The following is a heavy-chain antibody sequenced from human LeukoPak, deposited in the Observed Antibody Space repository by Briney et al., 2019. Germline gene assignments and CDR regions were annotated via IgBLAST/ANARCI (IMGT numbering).Heavy chain of an antibody. V-gene: IGHV4-59*08. CDR2: IYYSGST. Sequence: SETLSLTCTVSGGSISSYYWSWIRQPPGKGLEWIGYIYYSGSTNYNPSLKSRVTISVDTSKNQFSLKPSSVTAADTAVYYCARHVRYYDILTGYSGHAFDIRAKGQWSPSLQ. D-gene: IGHD3-9*01. J-gene: IGHJ3*02. CDR1: GGSISSYY. CDR3: ARHVRYYDILTGYSGHAFDI.